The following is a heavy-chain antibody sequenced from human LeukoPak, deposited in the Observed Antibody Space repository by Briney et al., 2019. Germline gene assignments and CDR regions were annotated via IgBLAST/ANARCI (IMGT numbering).Heavy chain of an antibody. CDR3: ATEGAVTVRGFGY. CDR1: GFSFSNYN. D-gene: IGHD3-10*02. CDR2: ISSTATYM. J-gene: IGHJ4*02. V-gene: IGHV3-21*01. Sequence: PGGSLRLSCAASGFSFSNYNMHWVRQAPGKGLEWVSSISSTATYMYYVDSVKGRFTISRDNAQNSLYLQMDSLRAEDTAVYYCATEGAVTVRGFGYWGQGTLVTVSS.